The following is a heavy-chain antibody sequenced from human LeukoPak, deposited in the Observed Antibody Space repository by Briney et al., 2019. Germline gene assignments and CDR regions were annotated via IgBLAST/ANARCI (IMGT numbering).Heavy chain of an antibody. D-gene: IGHD4-17*01. CDR3: AKDPNGDYVGAFDI. CDR1: GFTFSAYA. J-gene: IGHJ3*02. V-gene: IGHV3-23*01. CDR2: ISASGDYT. Sequence: GGSLRLSCAASGFTFSAYAVIWVRQAPGKGLEWVSAISASGDYTHYADSVKGRFDISRDNSKNTVYLQMSSLRAEDAALYYCAKDPNGDYVGAFDIWGQGTMVTVSS.